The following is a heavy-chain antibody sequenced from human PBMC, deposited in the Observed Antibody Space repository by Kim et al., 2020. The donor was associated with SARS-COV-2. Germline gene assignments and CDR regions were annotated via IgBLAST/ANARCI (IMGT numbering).Heavy chain of an antibody. CDR3: GKGFEGSTDYHSMDV. V-gene: IGHV3-23*01. D-gene: IGHD3-3*01. CDR1: GFIFGNYA. Sequence: GGSLRLSCTASGFIFGNYAMTWVRQAPGKGLEWVSSVSGSGGTTFYADFGKGRLTISRDTIMNTVDLHINSLRVDDTAVYYCGKGFEGSTDYHSMDVWG. CDR2: VSGSGGTT. J-gene: IGHJ6*03.